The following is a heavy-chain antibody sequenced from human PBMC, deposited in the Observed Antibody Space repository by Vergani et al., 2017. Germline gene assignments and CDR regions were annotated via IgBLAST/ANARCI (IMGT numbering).Heavy chain of an antibody. CDR2: IKRKTDGGTT. Sequence: EVQLMESGGGLVKPGGSLRLSCAASGFTFSNAWMSWVRPAPGKGLEWVGDIKRKTDGGTTDYAATVKGRFTITRDDSKTTLYLQMNSLKTDDTAVYYCARDFDPEFSYYGMDVWGQGTTVTVSS. D-gene: IGHD3-9*01. CDR3: ARDFDPEFSYYGMDV. J-gene: IGHJ6*02. CDR1: GFTFSNAW. V-gene: IGHV3-15*01.